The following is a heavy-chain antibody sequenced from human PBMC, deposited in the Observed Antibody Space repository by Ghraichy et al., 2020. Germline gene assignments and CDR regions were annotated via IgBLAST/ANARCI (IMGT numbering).Heavy chain of an antibody. CDR1: GYTFTGYY. Sequence: ASVKVSCKASGYTFTGYYMHWVRQAPGQGLEWMGRINPNSGGTICAPKFQGRVTMTRDTSISTAYMELSSLRSDDTVVYYCARGVLGWGFDYWGQGTLVTVSS. CDR2: INPNSGGT. J-gene: IGHJ4*02. V-gene: IGHV1-2*05. D-gene: IGHD1-26*01. CDR3: ARGVLGWGFDY.